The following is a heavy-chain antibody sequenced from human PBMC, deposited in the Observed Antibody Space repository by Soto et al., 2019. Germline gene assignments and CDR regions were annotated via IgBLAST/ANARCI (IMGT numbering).Heavy chain of an antibody. V-gene: IGHV2-5*02. CDR3: AHHTVTSAYLDY. J-gene: IGHJ4*02. CDR2: IYWDDDK. D-gene: IGHD4-17*01. Sequence: QITLKESGPTLVKPTQTLTLTCTFSGFSLSTSGVGVGWIRPPPGKALEWLALIYWDDDKRYSPYLKSRLTITKDTSQNQVVRTMTNIDPVDTATDYCAHHTVTSAYLDYWGQGTLVPFSS. CDR1: GFSLSTSGVG.